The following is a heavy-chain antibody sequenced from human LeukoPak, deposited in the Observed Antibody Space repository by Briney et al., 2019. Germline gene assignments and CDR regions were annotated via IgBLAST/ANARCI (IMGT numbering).Heavy chain of an antibody. CDR1: GFTVSTNY. CDR2: IYSGGST. J-gene: IGHJ6*02. V-gene: IGHV3-66*01. Sequence: GGSLRLSCAASGFTVSTNYMSWVRQAPGKGLEWVSVIYSGGSTYYADSVKGRFTISRDNAKNTLYLQMNSLRAEDTAVYYCARASGSGSYYLPGNYYYGMDVWGQGTTVTVSS. CDR3: ARASGSGSYYLPGNYYYGMDV. D-gene: IGHD3-10*01.